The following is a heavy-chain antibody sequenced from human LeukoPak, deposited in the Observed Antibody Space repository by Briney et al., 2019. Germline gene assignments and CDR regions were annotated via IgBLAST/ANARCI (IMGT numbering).Heavy chain of an antibody. Sequence: KTSETLSLTCAVSGGSISSSNWWSWVRQPPGKGLEWIGEIYHSGSTNYNPSLKSRVTISVDKSKNQFSLKLSSVTAADTAVYYCARSVTWESESPDAFDIWGQGTMVTVSS. D-gene: IGHD1-26*01. J-gene: IGHJ3*02. V-gene: IGHV4-4*02. CDR2: IYHSGST. CDR3: ARSVTWESESPDAFDI. CDR1: GGSISSSNW.